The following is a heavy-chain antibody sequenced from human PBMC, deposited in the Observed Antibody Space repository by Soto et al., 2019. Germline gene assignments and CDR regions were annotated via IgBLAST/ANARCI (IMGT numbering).Heavy chain of an antibody. CDR3: ARDADSSGLDY. CDR1: GFTFSSYA. CDR2: ISYDGSNK. Sequence: QAQLVESGGGVVQPGRSLRLSCAASGFTFSSYAMHWVRQAPGKGLEWVAVISYDGSNKYYADSVKGRFTISRDNSKNTLYLQMNRLRAEDTAGYYWARDADSSGLDYWGPGTLVTVSS. V-gene: IGHV3-30-3*01. J-gene: IGHJ4*02. D-gene: IGHD6-19*01.